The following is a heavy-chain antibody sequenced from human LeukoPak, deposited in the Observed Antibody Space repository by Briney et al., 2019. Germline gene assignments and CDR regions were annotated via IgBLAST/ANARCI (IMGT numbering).Heavy chain of an antibody. Sequence: SETLSLTCTVSGGSIRSYYWNWIRQPASKRLEWIGRVYTIGANYHPSLKSRVTMSVDTSKKQISLKLSSVTPADTAVYYCAGSMIRDNYYYYMDVWGKGSTVTVSS. J-gene: IGHJ6*03. CDR1: GGSIRSYY. CDR3: AGSMIRDNYYYYMDV. CDR2: VYTIGA. V-gene: IGHV4-4*07. D-gene: IGHD3-10*01.